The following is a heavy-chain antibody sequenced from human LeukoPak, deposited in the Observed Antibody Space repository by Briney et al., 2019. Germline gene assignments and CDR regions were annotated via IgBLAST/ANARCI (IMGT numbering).Heavy chain of an antibody. Sequence: SETLSLTCAVYGGSFSGYYWSWIRQPPGKGLEWIGEINHSGSTNYNPSLKSRVTISVDTSKNQFSLKLSSVTAADTAVYYCARRLYYYDSSGPLNYWGQGTLVTVSS. CDR2: INHSGST. CDR1: GGSFSGYY. J-gene: IGHJ4*02. V-gene: IGHV4-34*01. CDR3: ARRLYYYDSSGPLNY. D-gene: IGHD3-22*01.